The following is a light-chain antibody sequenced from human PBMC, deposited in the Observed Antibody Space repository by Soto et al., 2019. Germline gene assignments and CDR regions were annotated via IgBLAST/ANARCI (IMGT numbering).Light chain of an antibody. V-gene: IGKV3-20*01. J-gene: IGKJ1*01. CDR3: QQYDSARWT. CDR1: QSVSSRY. Sequence: EIVLTQSPGTLSLSPGERATLSCRDSQSVSSRYLAWYQQKPGQAPRLLIYGTSSRATGIPDRFSGSGSGTDFTLTISRLEPEDFAVYYCQQYDSARWTFGQGTKVDIK. CDR2: GTS.